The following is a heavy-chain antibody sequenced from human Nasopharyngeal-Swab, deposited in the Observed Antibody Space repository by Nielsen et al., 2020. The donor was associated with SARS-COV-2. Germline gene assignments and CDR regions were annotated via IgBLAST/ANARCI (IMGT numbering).Heavy chain of an antibody. CDR1: GYTLTELS. CDR2: FDPEDGET. D-gene: IGHD6-13*01. V-gene: IGHV1-24*01. J-gene: IGHJ5*02. Sequence: ASVKVSCKVSGYTLTELSMHWVRQAPGKGLEWMGGFDPEDGETIYAQKFQGRVTMTEDTSTDTAYMELSSLRSEDTAVYYCATGPAAGKGGWFDPWGQRTLVTVSS. CDR3: ATGPAAGKGGWFDP.